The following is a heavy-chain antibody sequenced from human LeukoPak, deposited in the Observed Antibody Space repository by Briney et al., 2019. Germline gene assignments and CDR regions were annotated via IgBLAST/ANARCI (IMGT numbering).Heavy chain of an antibody. CDR3: ATDMRTVADYYYYGMDV. D-gene: IGHD4-23*01. V-gene: IGHV1-24*01. CDR2: FDPEDGET. J-gene: IGHJ6*02. CDR1: GYTLTELS. Sequence: ASVKVSCKVSGYTLTELSMHWVRQAPGKGLEWMGGFDPEDGETIYAQKFQGRVTMTEDTSTDTAYMELSSLRSGDTAVYYCATDMRTVADYYYYGMDVWGQGTTVTVSS.